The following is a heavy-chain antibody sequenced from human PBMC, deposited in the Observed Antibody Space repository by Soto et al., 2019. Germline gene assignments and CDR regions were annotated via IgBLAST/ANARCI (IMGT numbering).Heavy chain of an antibody. V-gene: IGHV4-39*01. CDR1: GESISSSSYY. CDR3: ARQRTTVVTQAYFDH. CDR2: IYYSGRT. D-gene: IGHD2-21*02. Sequence: ETLSLTCIVSGESISSSSYYWGWIRQPPGKGLEWIGSIYYSGRTYYNPSFKSRVTISIDTSKNQLSLKLSSVTATDTAVYYCARQRTTVVTQAYFDHWGQGALVTVSS. J-gene: IGHJ4*02.